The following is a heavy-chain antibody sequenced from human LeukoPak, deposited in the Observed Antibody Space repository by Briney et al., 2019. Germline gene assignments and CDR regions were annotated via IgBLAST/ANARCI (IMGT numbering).Heavy chain of an antibody. Sequence: GGSLRLSCAASGFTFSGYWMSWVRQAPGKWLEWVANIKQDGSEKYYVDAVKGRFTISRDNAKNSLYLQMNSLRAEDTAVYYCARATAIVVDIQYDYWGQGTLVTVSS. D-gene: IGHD3-22*01. V-gene: IGHV3-7*01. CDR3: ARATAIVVDIQYDY. CDR1: GFTFSGYW. CDR2: IKQDGSEK. J-gene: IGHJ4*02.